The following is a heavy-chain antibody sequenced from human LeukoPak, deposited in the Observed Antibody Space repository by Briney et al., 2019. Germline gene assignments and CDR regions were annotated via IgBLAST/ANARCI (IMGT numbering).Heavy chain of an antibody. V-gene: IGHV4-30-4*01. CDR1: GGSISSGDYY. CDR2: IYYSGST. J-gene: IGHJ5*02. D-gene: IGHD6-6*01. Sequence: PSETLSLTCTVSGGSISSGDYYWSWIRQPPGKGLEWIGYIYYSGSTYYNPSLKSRVTISVDTSKNQFSLKLGSVTAADTAVYYCARVRTIAARRGWFDPWGQGTLVTVSS. CDR3: ARVRTIAARRGWFDP.